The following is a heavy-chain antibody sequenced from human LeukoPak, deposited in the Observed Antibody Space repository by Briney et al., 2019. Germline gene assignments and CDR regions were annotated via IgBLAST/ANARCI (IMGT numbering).Heavy chain of an antibody. Sequence: GGSLRLSCAASGFIFNKAWMTWLRQAPGKGLEWVGRIKSNIDGGTADYAAPVKGRFTVSRGDSRNILYLQMNSLKIEDTAVYYCATDWLDYWGQGTLVTVSS. D-gene: IGHD3-22*01. V-gene: IGHV3-15*01. CDR1: GFIFNKAW. J-gene: IGHJ4*02. CDR2: IKSNIDGGTA. CDR3: ATDWLDY.